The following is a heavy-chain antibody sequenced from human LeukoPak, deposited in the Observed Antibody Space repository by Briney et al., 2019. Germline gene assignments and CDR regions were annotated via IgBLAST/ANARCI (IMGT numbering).Heavy chain of an antibody. J-gene: IGHJ4*02. Sequence: SVKVSCKASGYTFTSYAISWVRQAPGQGLEWMGRIIPIFGTANYAQKFQGRVTITADKSTSTAYMELSSLRSEDTAVYYCARDPPYSGYDHEDYWGQGTLVTVSS. CDR1: GYTFTSYA. V-gene: IGHV1-69*06. CDR2: IIPIFGTA. D-gene: IGHD5-12*01. CDR3: ARDPPYSGYDHEDY.